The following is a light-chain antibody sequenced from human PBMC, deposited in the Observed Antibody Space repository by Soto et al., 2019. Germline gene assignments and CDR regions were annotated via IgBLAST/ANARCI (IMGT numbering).Light chain of an antibody. CDR3: QQYDDWPRT. V-gene: IGKV3-15*01. Sequence: DIEMTQSPASLSVSPGDSATLPCRASQIVSSTLAWYQQKPGQPPRLLIYDASTRATGIPSRFSGSGSGTEFTLTISSLQPEDFAVYYCQQYDDWPRTFGQGTKVEIK. J-gene: IGKJ1*01. CDR2: DAS. CDR1: QIVSST.